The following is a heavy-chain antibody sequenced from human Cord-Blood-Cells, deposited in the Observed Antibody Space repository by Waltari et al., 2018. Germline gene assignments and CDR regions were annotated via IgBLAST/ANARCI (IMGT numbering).Heavy chain of an antibody. Sequence: QVQLQESGPGLVKPSQTLSLTCTAPAGPISSCDYYWSWIRQPPGKGLEWIGYIYYSGNTYYNPSLKSRVTISVDTSKNQFSLKLSSVTAADTAVYYCARVGHEVDYWGQGTLVTVSS. CDR2: IYYSGNT. V-gene: IGHV4-30-4*08. CDR3: ARVGHEVDY. CDR1: AGPISSCDYY. J-gene: IGHJ4*02.